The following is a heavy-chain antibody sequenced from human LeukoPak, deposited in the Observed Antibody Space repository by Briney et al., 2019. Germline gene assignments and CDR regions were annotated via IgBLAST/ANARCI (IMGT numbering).Heavy chain of an antibody. Sequence: SETLSLTCTVSGGSISSGDYYWSWLRQPPGKGLEWIGYIYYSGSTYYNPSLKSRVTTSIDTSKNQFSLRLSSVTAADTAVYYCARLGVAGGYYYGMDVWGQGTTVTVSS. V-gene: IGHV4-30-4*01. CDR1: GGSISSGDYY. CDR2: IYYSGST. J-gene: IGHJ6*02. D-gene: IGHD2-15*01. CDR3: ARLGVAGGYYYGMDV.